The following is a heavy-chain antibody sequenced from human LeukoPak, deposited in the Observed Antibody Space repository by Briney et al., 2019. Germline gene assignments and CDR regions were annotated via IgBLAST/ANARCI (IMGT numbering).Heavy chain of an antibody. CDR3: ATTRYGDYRRFDY. V-gene: IGHV3-30-3*01. Sequence: PGGSLRLSCAASGFTFSSYAMHWVRQAPGKGLEWVAVISYDGSNKYYADSVKGRFTISRDNSKNTLYLQMNSLRAEDTAVYYCATTRYGDYRRFDYWGQGTLVTVSS. J-gene: IGHJ4*02. D-gene: IGHD4-17*01. CDR1: GFTFSSYA. CDR2: ISYDGSNK.